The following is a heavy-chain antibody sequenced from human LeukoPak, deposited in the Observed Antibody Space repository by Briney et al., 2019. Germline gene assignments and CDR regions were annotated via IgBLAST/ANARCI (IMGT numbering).Heavy chain of an antibody. Sequence: GGSLRLSCAASGFTFSSYAMSWVRQAPGKGLEWVSAISGSGGSTYYADSVKGRFTISRDNAKNSLYLQMNSLRAEDTAVYYCARARGRSINDAFDIWGQGTMVTVSS. CDR3: ARARGRSINDAFDI. D-gene: IGHD3-16*01. CDR1: GFTFSSYA. J-gene: IGHJ3*02. CDR2: ISGSGGST. V-gene: IGHV3-23*01.